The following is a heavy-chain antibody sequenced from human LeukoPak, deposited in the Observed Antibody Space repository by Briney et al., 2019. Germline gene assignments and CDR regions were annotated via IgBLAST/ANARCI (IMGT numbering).Heavy chain of an antibody. V-gene: IGHV1-8*01. CDR2: MNPNSGNT. D-gene: IGHD3-10*01. CDR3: ARSRGLYWYFDL. Sequence: ASVKVSCKASGYTFTSYDINWVRQATGQGLEWMGWMNPNSGNTGYAQKFQGRVTMTRNTSISTAYMELSSLRSEDTAVYYCARSRGLYWYFDLWGRGTLVTVSS. J-gene: IGHJ2*01. CDR1: GYTFTSYD.